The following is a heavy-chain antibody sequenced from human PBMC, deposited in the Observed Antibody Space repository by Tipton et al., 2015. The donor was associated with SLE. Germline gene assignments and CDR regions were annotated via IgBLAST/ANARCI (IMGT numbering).Heavy chain of an antibody. CDR1: GGTFSSYA. J-gene: IGHJ4*02. CDR3: AREDPAMVDY. D-gene: IGHD5-18*01. Sequence: QVQLVQSGLEEKKPWSSVKVSCKASGGTFSSYAISWVRQASGQGLEWMGGIIPIFGTANYAKKFQGRVTITADESTSAAYMELSSLRPEETAVYYCAREDPAMVDYWVQGTLVTVSS. CDR2: IIPIFGTA. V-gene: IGHV1-69*01.